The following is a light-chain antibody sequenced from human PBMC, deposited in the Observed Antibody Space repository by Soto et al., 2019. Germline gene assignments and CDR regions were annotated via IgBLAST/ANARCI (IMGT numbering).Light chain of an antibody. CDR3: QNFNTAPLT. Sequence: DIQMTQSPSSLSASVGDRVTITCRASQDISVYLAWYQQKPGKVPKLLIYSASTLQSGVPSRFSVSGSGTDFTLTISSLQPEDVATYYCQNFNTAPLTFGQGTRLEIK. V-gene: IGKV1-27*01. J-gene: IGKJ5*01. CDR2: SAS. CDR1: QDISVY.